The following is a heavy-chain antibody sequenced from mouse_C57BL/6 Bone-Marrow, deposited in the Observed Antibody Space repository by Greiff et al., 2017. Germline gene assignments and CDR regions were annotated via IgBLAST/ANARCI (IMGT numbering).Heavy chain of an antibody. CDR1: GYTFPSYC. D-gene: IGHD1-1*01. J-gene: IGHJ2*01. Sequence: VQLQQPGAELVKPGASVKVSCTASGYTFPSYCMPWVKHRPGQGLEWIGTIHPSVSDTNYNQKFKGKATLTVDQSSSTAYIQLSRLTSEDSAVYYCALITTVVAADYWGQGTTLTVSS. CDR2: IHPSVSDT. V-gene: IGHV1-74*01. CDR3: ALITTVVAADY.